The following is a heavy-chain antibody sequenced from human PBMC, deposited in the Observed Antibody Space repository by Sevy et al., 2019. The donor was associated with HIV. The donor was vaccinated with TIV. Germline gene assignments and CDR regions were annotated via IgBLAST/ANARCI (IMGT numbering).Heavy chain of an antibody. CDR3: DRGKGEIFGVVTGQFDY. J-gene: IGHJ4*02. V-gene: IGHV1-3*01. CDR1: GYTFSNNA. CDR2: VHAGNGHT. D-gene: IGHD3-3*01. Sequence: ASVKVSCKASGYTFSNNAIHWVRQAPGQRLEWMGWVHAGNGHTKFSEKFQDRATISRDTSATTIYMDMNRLTFEDNGIKFCDRGKGEIFGVVTGQFDYWGQGTLVTVSS.